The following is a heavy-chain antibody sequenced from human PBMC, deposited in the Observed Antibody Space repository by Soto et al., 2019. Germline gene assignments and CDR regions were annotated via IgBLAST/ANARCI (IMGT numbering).Heavy chain of an antibody. J-gene: IGHJ4*02. CDR2: IKQDGSEK. Sequence: GGSLRLSCAASGFTFSSYWMSWVRQAPGKGLEWVANIKQDGSEKYYVDSVKGRFTISRDNAKNSLYLQMNSLRAEDTAVYYCARLGYCSSTSCSYDYWGQGTLVTVSS. CDR1: GFTFSSYW. V-gene: IGHV3-7*01. D-gene: IGHD2-2*01. CDR3: ARLGYCSSTSCSYDY.